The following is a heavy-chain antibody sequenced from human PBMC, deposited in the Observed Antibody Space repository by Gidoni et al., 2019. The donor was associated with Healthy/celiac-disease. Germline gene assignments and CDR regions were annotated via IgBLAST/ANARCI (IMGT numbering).Heavy chain of an antibody. CDR1: GGSFSGYY. CDR2: INHSGST. Sequence: QVQLQQWGAGLLKPSETLSLTCAVYGGSFSGYYWSWIRQPPGKGLEWIGEINHSGSTNYNPSLKSRVTISVDTSKNQFSLKLSSVTAADTAVYYCARERAARPFDYWGQGTLVTVSS. CDR3: ARERAARPFDY. D-gene: IGHD6-6*01. J-gene: IGHJ4*02. V-gene: IGHV4-34*01.